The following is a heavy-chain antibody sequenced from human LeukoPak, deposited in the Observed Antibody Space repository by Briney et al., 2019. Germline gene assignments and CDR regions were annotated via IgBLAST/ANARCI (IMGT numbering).Heavy chain of an antibody. V-gene: IGHV4-34*01. CDR2: INDSGST. J-gene: IGHJ3*02. CDR3: ARPLSYYGSGYYVFDM. D-gene: IGHD3-10*01. Sequence: SETLSLTCAVYAGSFSGYYWTWIRQSPGKGLEWIGEINDSGSTNYNPSLKSRVIISVDTSKNQFSLKLTSVTAADTAVYYCARPLSYYGSGYYVFDMWGQGTMVTVSS. CDR1: AGSFSGYY.